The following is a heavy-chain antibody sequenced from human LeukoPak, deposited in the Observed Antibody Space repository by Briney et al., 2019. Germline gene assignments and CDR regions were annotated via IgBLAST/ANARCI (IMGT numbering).Heavy chain of an antibody. CDR3: AKGRRDIYYDSSGYYYGGGGAFDI. CDR1: GFTFSSYN. D-gene: IGHD3-22*01. Sequence: GGSLRLSCAASGFTFSSYNMNWVRQAPGKGLEWVSWISSSSYIYYADSVKGRFTISGDNSKNTLYLQMNSLRAEDTAVYYCAKGRRDIYYDSSGYYYGGGGAFDIWGQGTMVTVSS. J-gene: IGHJ3*02. V-gene: IGHV3-21*04. CDR2: ISSSSYI.